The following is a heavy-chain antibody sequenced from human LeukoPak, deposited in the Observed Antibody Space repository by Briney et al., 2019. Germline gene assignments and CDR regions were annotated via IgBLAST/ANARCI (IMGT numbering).Heavy chain of an antibody. CDR3: YIAARRRNSYYYYRVV. J-gene: IGHJ6*03. CDR1: GFTFSSYW. CDR2: IKQDGSEK. D-gene: IGHD6-6*01. V-gene: IGHV3-7*01. Sequence: GGSLRLSCASSGFTFSSYWMSWVRQAPGKGLEWVANIKQDGSEKYYVDSVKGRFTISRDNAKNSLYLQMNSLRAEDTAVYYCYIAARRRNSYYYYRVVWGKGTTVTVSS.